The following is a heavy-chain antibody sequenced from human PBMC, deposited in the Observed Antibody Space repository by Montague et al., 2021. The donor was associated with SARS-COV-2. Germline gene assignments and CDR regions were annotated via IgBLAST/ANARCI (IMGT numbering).Heavy chain of an antibody. J-gene: IGHJ6*02. CDR2: ISYDGSSK. V-gene: IGHV3-30*04. CDR3: ARGGQLRLPGDYDYYNYGMDG. CDR1: GFTFNNYA. D-gene: IGHD4-17*01. Sequence: SLRLSCAASGFTFNNYAMHWVRQAPGKGLEWVAVISYDGSSKYYADSVKGRFTISRDNSKNTLYLQMHSLRTEDTAVYYCARGGQLRLPGDYDYYNYGMDGWGQGTTVTVS.